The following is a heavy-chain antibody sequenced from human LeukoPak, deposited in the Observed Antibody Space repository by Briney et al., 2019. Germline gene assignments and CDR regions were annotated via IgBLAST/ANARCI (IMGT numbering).Heavy chain of an antibody. J-gene: IGHJ6*03. D-gene: IGHD3-10*01. Sequence: SVKVSCKASGGTFSSYDMSWVRQAPGQGLEWMGGIIPIFGTANYAQKFQGRVTITTDESTSTAYMELSSLRSEDTAVYYCARSVTYYYYMDVWGKGTTVTVSS. CDR3: ARSVTYYYYMDV. CDR2: IIPIFGTA. V-gene: IGHV1-69*05. CDR1: GGTFSSYD.